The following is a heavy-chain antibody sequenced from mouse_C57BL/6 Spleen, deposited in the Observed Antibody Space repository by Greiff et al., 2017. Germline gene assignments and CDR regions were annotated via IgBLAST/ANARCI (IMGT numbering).Heavy chain of an antibody. J-gene: IGHJ4*01. CDR2: IHPNSGST. CDR3: ARSYGSSYNDAMDY. V-gene: IGHV1-64*01. D-gene: IGHD1-1*01. Sequence: VQLQQPGAELVKPGASVKLSCKASGYTFTSYWMHWVKQRPGQGLEWIGMIHPNSGSTNYNEKFKSKATLTVDKSSSTAYMQLSSLTSEDSAVYYCARSYGSSYNDAMDYWGQGTSVTVSS. CDR1: GYTFTSYW.